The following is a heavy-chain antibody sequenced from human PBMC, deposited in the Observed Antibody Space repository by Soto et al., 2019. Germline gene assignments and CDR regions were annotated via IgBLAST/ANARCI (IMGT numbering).Heavy chain of an antibody. V-gene: IGHV1-69*01. CDR3: ARVTLGVRATPYIKYYFGMDV. J-gene: IGHJ6*02. CDR1: GGTFSNYA. CDR2: FVPLFGTA. D-gene: IGHD1-26*01. Sequence: QVQLVQSGAEVKKPGSSVKVSCKASGGTFSNYAITWVREAPGQGLEWMGGFVPLFGTANYAQKFQGRVTITADESTNTAYMALSSLRSEDTAVYYCARVTLGVRATPYIKYYFGMDVWGQGTTVTVSS.